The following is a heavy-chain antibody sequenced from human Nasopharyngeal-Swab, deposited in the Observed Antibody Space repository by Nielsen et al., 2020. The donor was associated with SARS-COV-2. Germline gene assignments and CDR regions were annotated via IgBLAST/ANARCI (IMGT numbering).Heavy chain of an antibody. CDR2: INHSGST. V-gene: IGHV4-34*01. CDR3: ARGPGLLLGYYYYYGMDV. J-gene: IGHJ6*02. D-gene: IGHD2-15*01. Sequence: WIRQPPGKGLEWIGEINHSGSTSCNPSLKSRVTTSVDTSKNQFSLKLSSVTAADTAVYYCARGPGLLLGYYYYYGMDVWGQGTTVTVSS.